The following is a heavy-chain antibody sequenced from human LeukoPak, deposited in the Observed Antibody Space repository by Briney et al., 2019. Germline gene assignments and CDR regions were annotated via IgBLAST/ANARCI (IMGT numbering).Heavy chain of an antibody. CDR1: GFTFSSYS. CDR2: ISSSSSYI. CDR3: ARRFLGVYGMDV. J-gene: IGHJ6*04. V-gene: IGHV3-21*01. D-gene: IGHD3-16*01. Sequence: GGSLRLSCAASGFTFSSYSMNWVRQAPGKGLEWVSSISSSSSYIYYADSVKGRFTISRDNAKNSLYLQMNSLRAEDTAVYYCARRFLGVYGMDVGGKGPRVTFPS.